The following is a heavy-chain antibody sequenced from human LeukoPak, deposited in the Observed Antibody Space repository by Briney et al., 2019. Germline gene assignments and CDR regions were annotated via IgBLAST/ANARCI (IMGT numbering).Heavy chain of an antibody. J-gene: IGHJ4*02. CDR3: ASARDIVVVPAYFDY. CDR1: GFTFSSNY. D-gene: IGHD2-2*01. CDR2: IYSGGDT. Sequence: GGSLRLSCAASGFTFSSNYMSWVRQAPGKGLEWVSVIYSGGDTYYSDSVKGRFTISRDNSKNTLYLQMNSLRAEDTAVYYCASARDIVVVPAYFDYWGQGTLVTVSS. V-gene: IGHV3-53*01.